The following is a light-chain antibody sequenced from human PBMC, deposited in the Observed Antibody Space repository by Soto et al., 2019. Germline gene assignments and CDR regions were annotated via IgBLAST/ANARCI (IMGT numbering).Light chain of an antibody. CDR2: GAS. Sequence: ENVISRSPPTLSLNTGGRATLSCRASQSVSRNYVAWYQQKTGQAPRLLIYGASSRASGIPDRFSGSGSGADFTLSITRLEPEDFAVYYCQQYGSTPVAFGGGTKVDIK. J-gene: IGKJ4*01. CDR3: QQYGSTPVA. CDR1: QSVSRNY. V-gene: IGKV3-20*01.